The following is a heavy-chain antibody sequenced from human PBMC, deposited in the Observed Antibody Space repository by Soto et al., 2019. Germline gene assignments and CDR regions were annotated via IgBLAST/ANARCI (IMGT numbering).Heavy chain of an antibody. CDR1: GGTFSSYA. D-gene: IGHD5-12*01. J-gene: IGHJ4*02. CDR2: IIPIFGTA. Sequence: HVQLVQSGAEVKKPGSSVKVSCKGSGGTFSSYAISWVRQAPGQGLEWMGGIIPIFGTANYAQKFQGRVTITADESTSTAYMELSSLRSEDTAVYYCARDPTQGDGYNYVSWGQGTLVTVSS. V-gene: IGHV1-69*12. CDR3: ARDPTQGDGYNYVS.